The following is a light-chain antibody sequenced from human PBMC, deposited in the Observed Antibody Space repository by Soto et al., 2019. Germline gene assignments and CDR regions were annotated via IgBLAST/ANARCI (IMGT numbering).Light chain of an antibody. CDR3: QQYSTYPWS. V-gene: IGKV1-5*03. J-gene: IGKJ1*01. Sequence: DIQMTQSPSTLSASVGDRVTITCRASQSISSWLAWYQQKPGKAPKLLIYKTSSLESGVPSRFGGSGSGTEFSLTISSLQPDDFATYYFQQYSTYPWSFGQGTKVEI. CDR2: KTS. CDR1: QSISSW.